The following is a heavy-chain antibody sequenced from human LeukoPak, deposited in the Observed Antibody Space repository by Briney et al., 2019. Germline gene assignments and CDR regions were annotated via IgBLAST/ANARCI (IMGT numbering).Heavy chain of an antibody. CDR1: GFTFSSYA. V-gene: IGHV3-53*01. D-gene: IGHD2-2*01. J-gene: IGHJ3*02. CDR2: IYSGGST. Sequence: AGGSLRLSCAASGFTFSSYAMSWVRQAPGKGLEWVSVIYSGGSTYYADSVKGRFTISRDNSKNTLYLKMNSLRAEDTAVYYCARDNLVECSSTSCYESGAFDIWGQGTMVTVSS. CDR3: ARDNLVECSSTSCYESGAFDI.